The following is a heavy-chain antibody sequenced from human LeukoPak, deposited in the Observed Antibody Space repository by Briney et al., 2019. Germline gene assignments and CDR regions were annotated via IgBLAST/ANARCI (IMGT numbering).Heavy chain of an antibody. CDR3: ARVSRYANDY. Sequence: GGSLRLSCAASGFTFSSYEMNWVRQAPGKGLEWVSDISSSGRIIYYADAVKGRFTISRDNTKNSLYLQMNSLRAEDTAVYYCARVSRYANDYWGQGTLVTVSS. D-gene: IGHD2-2*01. CDR2: ISSSGRII. J-gene: IGHJ4*02. CDR1: GFTFSSYE. V-gene: IGHV3-48*03.